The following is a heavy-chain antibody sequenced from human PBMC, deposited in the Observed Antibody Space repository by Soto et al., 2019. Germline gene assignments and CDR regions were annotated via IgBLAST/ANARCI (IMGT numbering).Heavy chain of an antibody. D-gene: IGHD3-22*01. Sequence: GGSLRLSCAASGFTFSSYGMHWVRQAPGKGLEWVAVIWYDGSNKYYADSVKGRFTISRDNSKNTLYLQMNSLRAEDTAVYYCARERDSSGYYGYYYYGMDVWGQGTTVTVSS. V-gene: IGHV3-33*01. CDR1: GFTFSSYG. CDR2: IWYDGSNK. CDR3: ARERDSSGYYGYYYYGMDV. J-gene: IGHJ6*02.